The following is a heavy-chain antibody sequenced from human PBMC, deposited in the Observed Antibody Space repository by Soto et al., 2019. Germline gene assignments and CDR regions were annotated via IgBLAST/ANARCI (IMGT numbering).Heavy chain of an antibody. V-gene: IGHV4-34*01. CDR3: ARGGISHWAYFYYMDV. Sequence: SETLSLTCVVSGGSLSDYFWSWIRQPPGMALEWIGEINHLGSINYNPSLKSRVTMSVDTSKNQFSLTLNSMTAADTATYYCARGGISHWAYFYYMDVWDRGTTVTVSS. CDR1: GGSLSDYF. D-gene: IGHD2-21*01. CDR2: INHLGSI. J-gene: IGHJ6*03.